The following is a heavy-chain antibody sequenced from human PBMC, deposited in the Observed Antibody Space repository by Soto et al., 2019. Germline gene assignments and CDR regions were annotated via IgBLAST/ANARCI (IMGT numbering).Heavy chain of an antibody. V-gene: IGHV4-4*02. J-gene: IGHJ4*02. CDR1: GGSMSSPNW. CDR2: MHHSGAT. D-gene: IGHD3-10*01. Sequence: QVRLQESGPGLVKPSGTLSLTCLVSGGSMSSPNWWSWVRQAPGKGLEWIAEMHHSGATNYNLSLKSRVIISIDKSKNQFSLNLSSVTAADTAVYYCATGSLYYYGSGGMWDSWGRGALVTVSS. CDR3: ATGSLYYYGSGGMWDS.